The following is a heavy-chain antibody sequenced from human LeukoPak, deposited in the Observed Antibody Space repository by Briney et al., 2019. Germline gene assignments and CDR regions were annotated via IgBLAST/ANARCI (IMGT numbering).Heavy chain of an antibody. Sequence: PSETLSLTCTVSGGSISSSSYYWGWIRQPPGKGLEWIGSIYYSGSTYYNPSLKSRVTISVDTSKNQFSLKLSSVTAADTAVYYCARDREGITMVNNWFDPWGQGTLVTVSS. J-gene: IGHJ5*02. CDR3: ARDREGITMVNNWFDP. CDR2: IYYSGST. V-gene: IGHV4-39*07. CDR1: GGSISSSSYY. D-gene: IGHD3-10*01.